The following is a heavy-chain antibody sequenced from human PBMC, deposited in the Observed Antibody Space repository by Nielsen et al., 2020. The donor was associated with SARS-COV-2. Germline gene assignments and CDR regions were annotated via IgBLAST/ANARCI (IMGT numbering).Heavy chain of an antibody. Sequence: GESLKISCAASGFTFSSYAMSWVRQAPGKGLEWVSAISGSGGSTYYADSVKGRFTISRDNAKNTLYLQMNSLRAEDTAVYYCARGLMDGMDVWGQGTTVTVSS. D-gene: IGHD2-8*01. J-gene: IGHJ6*02. CDR1: GFTFSSYA. CDR3: ARGLMDGMDV. CDR2: ISGSGGST. V-gene: IGHV3-23*01.